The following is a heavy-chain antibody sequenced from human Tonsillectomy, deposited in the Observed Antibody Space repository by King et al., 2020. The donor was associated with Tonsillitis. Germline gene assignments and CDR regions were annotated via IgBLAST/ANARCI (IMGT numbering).Heavy chain of an antibody. CDR2: MDYSGST. J-gene: IGHJ6*03. D-gene: IGHD2-2*01. V-gene: IGHV4-39*01. CDR1: GGTISSSSYY. CDR3: ARRGIVPAARDFYYYSMDV. Sequence: QLQESGPGLVKPSETLSLTCIVSGGTISSSSYYWGWIRQPPGKGLEWIGSMDYSGSTYYNSSLKSRVTISGDTPKNQFSLKLTSVTAADTAVYYCARRGIVPAARDFYYYSMDVWGKGTTVTVSS.